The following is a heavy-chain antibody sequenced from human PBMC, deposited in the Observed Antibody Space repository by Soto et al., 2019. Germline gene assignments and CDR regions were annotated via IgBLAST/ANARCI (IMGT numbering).Heavy chain of an antibody. CDR2: IWYDGSNK. Sequence: GGSLRLSCAASGFTFSSYGMHWVRQAPGKGLEWVAVIWYDGSNKYYADSVKGRFTISRDNSKNTLHLQMNSLRAEDTAVYYCARDDYDSSGEYGMDVWGQGTTVTVSS. V-gene: IGHV3-33*01. CDR1: GFTFSSYG. J-gene: IGHJ6*02. D-gene: IGHD3-22*01. CDR3: ARDDYDSSGEYGMDV.